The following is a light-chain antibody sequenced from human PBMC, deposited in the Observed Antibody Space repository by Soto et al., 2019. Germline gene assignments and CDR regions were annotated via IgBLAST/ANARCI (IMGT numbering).Light chain of an antibody. CDR3: QQRHRWPIT. V-gene: IGKV3-11*01. Sequence: VLKQSKATLSLSPGERATLSCRSSQSFRGLLAWYQQKPGQAPRLLIYDAYNRATGIPPRFSGSGSGTDFTLTISSLEPEDSAVYYCQQRHRWPITFGQGTRLEIK. CDR2: DAY. CDR1: QSFRGL. J-gene: IGKJ5*01.